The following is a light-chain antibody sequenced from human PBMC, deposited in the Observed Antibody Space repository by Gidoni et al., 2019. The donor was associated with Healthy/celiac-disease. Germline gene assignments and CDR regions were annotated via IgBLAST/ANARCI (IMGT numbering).Light chain of an antibody. CDR1: QRVSSN. Sequence: EIVMTQSPATRSVSPGERATLSCRASQRVSSNLAWYQQKPGQAPRPRIYGASARATGIPAGFSGSGSGTEFTINISSLQSEDFAVYYCQQYNNWPQTFXXXTKVEIK. CDR3: QQYNNWPQT. J-gene: IGKJ1*01. V-gene: IGKV3-15*01. CDR2: GAS.